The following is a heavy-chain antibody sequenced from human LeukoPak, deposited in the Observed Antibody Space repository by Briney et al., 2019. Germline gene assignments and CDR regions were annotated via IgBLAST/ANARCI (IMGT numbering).Heavy chain of an antibody. V-gene: IGHV3-48*01. CDR3: ASGGSTTGTTSGVFDI. CDR2: ISVSSGSI. CDR1: GFTFSSYR. J-gene: IGHJ3*02. D-gene: IGHD1-1*01. Sequence: PGGSLRLSCAASGFTFSSYRMKWVRQAPGKGLEWVSFISVSSGSIYYADSVKGRFTISRDNAKNSLYLQMNSLRAEDTAVYYCASGGSTTGTTSGVFDIWGQGTMVTVSS.